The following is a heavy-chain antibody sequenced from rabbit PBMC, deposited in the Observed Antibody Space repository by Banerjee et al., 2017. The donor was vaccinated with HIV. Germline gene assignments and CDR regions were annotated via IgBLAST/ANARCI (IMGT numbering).Heavy chain of an antibody. J-gene: IGHJ4*01. Sequence: QEQLVESGGGLVQPEGSLTLTCKASGFDFSSNAMCWVRQAPGKGPEWIACIVAGSSGSTYYASWTKGRFTISKSSSTTVTLQMTSLTAADTATYFCARNDDGSVSYRLWGQGTLVTVS. D-gene: IGHD4-2*01. CDR2: IVAGSSGST. CDR1: GFDFSSNA. CDR3: ARNDDGSVSYRL. V-gene: IGHV1S45*01.